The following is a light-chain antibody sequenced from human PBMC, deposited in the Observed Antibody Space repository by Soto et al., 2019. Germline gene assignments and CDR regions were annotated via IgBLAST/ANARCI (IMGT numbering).Light chain of an antibody. J-gene: IGKJ4*01. CDR2: AAS. CDR1: QDITNY. CDR3: HQYWTYPLT. V-gene: IGKV1-16*01. Sequence: DIQMTQSPSSLSASVGDRVSITCRASQDITNYLVWFQQKPGKAPKVLIYAASILQTGVPSRFTGSGSGTDFILTISSLHPEDFATYVCHQYWTYPLTYGGGTKVDIK.